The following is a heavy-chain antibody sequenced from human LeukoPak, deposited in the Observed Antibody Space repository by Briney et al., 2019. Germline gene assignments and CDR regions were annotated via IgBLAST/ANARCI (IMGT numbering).Heavy chain of an antibody. CDR1: GFTFSSYA. Sequence: GGSLRLSCAASGFTFSSYAMHWVRQAPGKGLEWVAVISYDGSNKYYADSVKGRFTISRDNSKNTLYLQMNSLRAEDTAVYYCAKTWIAVAATDYFDYWGQGTLVTVSS. D-gene: IGHD6-19*01. CDR2: ISYDGSNK. CDR3: AKTWIAVAATDYFDY. V-gene: IGHV3-30-3*02. J-gene: IGHJ4*02.